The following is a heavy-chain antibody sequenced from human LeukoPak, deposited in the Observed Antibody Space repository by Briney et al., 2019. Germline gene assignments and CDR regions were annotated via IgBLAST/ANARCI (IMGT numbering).Heavy chain of an antibody. V-gene: IGHV3-53*01. CDR2: IYSGGST. Sequence: GESLRLSCAASGFTVSSNYMSWVRQAPGKGLEWVSVIYSGGSTYYADSVKGRFTISRDNSKNTLYLQMNSLRAEDTAVYYCASLAVAGTPPYFDYWGQGTLVTVSS. CDR1: GFTVSSNY. D-gene: IGHD6-19*01. J-gene: IGHJ4*02. CDR3: ASLAVAGTPPYFDY.